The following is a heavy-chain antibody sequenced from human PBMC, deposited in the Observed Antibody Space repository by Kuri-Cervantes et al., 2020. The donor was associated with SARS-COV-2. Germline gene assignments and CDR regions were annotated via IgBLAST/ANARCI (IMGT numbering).Heavy chain of an antibody. CDR2: ISAYNGNT. Sequence: ASVKVSCKASGYTFTSYGISWVRQAPGQGLEWMGWISAYNGNTNYAQKLQGRVTMTTDTSTSTAYMELRSLRSDDTAVYYCARDGRSGTVTEVDWFDPWGQGTLVTVSS. V-gene: IGHV1-18*01. D-gene: IGHD4-11*01. CDR1: GYTFTSYG. CDR3: ARDGRSGTVTEVDWFDP. J-gene: IGHJ5*02.